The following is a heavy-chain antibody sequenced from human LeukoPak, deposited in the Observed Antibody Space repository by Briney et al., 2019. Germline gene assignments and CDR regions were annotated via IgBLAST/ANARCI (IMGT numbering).Heavy chain of an antibody. J-gene: IGHJ4*02. CDR2: ISYDGSNK. D-gene: IGHD3-10*01. CDR3: AGRGSGSYFDY. CDR1: GFTFSNYW. V-gene: IGHV3-30*03. Sequence: PGGSLRLSCVASGFTFSNYWMHWVRQAPGKGLEWVAVISYDGSNKYYADSVKGRFTISRDNSKNTLYLQMNSLRAEDTAVYYCAGRGSGSYFDYWGQGTLVTVSS.